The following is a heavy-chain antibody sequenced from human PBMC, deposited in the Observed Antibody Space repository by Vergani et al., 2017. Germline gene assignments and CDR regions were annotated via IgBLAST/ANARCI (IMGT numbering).Heavy chain of an antibody. CDR3: YAEGVWSGYFDY. D-gene: IGHD3-3*01. J-gene: IGHJ4*02. CDR1: GFTVSSNY. Sequence: EVQLVEPGGGLVQPGGSLRLSCAASGFTVSSNYMSWVRQAPGKGLEWVSVIYSGGSTYYADSVKGRFTISRDNSKNTLYLQMNSLRAEDTAVYYCYAEGVWSGYFDYWGQGTLVTVSS. V-gene: IGHV3-66*02. CDR2: IYSGGST.